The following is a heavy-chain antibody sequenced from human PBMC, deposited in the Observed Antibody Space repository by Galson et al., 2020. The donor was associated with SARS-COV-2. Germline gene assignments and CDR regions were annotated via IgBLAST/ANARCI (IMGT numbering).Heavy chain of an antibody. Sequence: SETLSLTCTVSGGSISSGSYYWSWIRQPAGKGLEWIGHIYTSGSTNYNPSLKSRVTISVDTSKNQFSLKLSSVTAADTAVYYCARDGWIAAAGTRFDPWGQGTLVTVSS. V-gene: IGHV4-61*09. J-gene: IGHJ5*02. CDR1: GGSISSGSYY. D-gene: IGHD6-13*01. CDR3: ARDGWIAAAGTRFDP. CDR2: IYTSGST.